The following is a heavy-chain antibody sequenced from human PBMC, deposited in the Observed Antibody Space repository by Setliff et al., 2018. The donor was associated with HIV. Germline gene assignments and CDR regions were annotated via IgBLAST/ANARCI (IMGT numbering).Heavy chain of an antibody. V-gene: IGHV1-8*02. J-gene: IGHJ3*01. Sequence: ASVKVSCKASGGTFSDSAINWVRQAPGQGLEWLGWVSPSIGNSDFAQKFKGRISLTTDTSIRTAYMELRGLKSDDTAVYFCARRGEERNMITGALDVWGQGSLVTVSS. CDR1: GGTFSDSA. D-gene: IGHD3-16*01. CDR3: ARRGEERNMITGALDV. CDR2: VSPSIGNS.